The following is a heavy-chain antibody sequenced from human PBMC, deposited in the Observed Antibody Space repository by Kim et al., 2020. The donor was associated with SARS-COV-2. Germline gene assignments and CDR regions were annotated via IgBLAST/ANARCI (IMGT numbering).Heavy chain of an antibody. D-gene: IGHD3-3*01. J-gene: IGHJ5*02. CDR3: AKSRRTEWLPNNWFDP. CDR1: GFTFSSYA. V-gene: IGHV3-23*01. Sequence: GGSLRLSCAASGFTFSSYAMSWVRQAPGKGLEWVSAISGSGGSTYYADSVKGRFTISRDNSKNTLYLQMNSLRAEDTAVYYCAKSRRTEWLPNNWFDPWGQGTLVTVSS. CDR2: ISGSGGST.